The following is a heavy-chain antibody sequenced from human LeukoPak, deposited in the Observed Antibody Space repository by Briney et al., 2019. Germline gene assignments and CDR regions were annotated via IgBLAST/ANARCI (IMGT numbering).Heavy chain of an antibody. D-gene: IGHD1-7*01. CDR2: ISSSSTI. V-gene: IGHV3-11*04. CDR1: GFTFSDYY. Sequence: GGSLRLSCAASGFTFSDYYMSWIRQAPGKGLEWVSYISSSSTIYYADSVKGRFTISRDNAKNSLYLQMNSLRAEDTAVYYCASLMDWNYGPDGASDAFDIWGQGTMVTVSS. CDR3: ASLMDWNYGPDGASDAFDI. J-gene: IGHJ3*02.